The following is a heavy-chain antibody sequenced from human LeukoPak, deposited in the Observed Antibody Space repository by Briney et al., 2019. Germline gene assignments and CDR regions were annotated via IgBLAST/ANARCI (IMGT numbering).Heavy chain of an antibody. V-gene: IGHV3-9*03. CDR2: ISWNSGSI. Sequence: PGGSLRLSCAASGFTFDDYAMHWVRQAPGKGLEWVSGISWNSGSIGYADSVKGRFTISRDNAKNSLYLQMNSLRAEDMALYYCAKDGGRNAFDIWGQGTMVTVSS. J-gene: IGHJ3*02. CDR3: AKDGGRNAFDI. CDR1: GFTFDDYA.